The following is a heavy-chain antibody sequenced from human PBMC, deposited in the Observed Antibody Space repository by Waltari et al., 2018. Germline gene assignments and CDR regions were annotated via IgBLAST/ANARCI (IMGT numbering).Heavy chain of an antibody. CDR1: GGSIRSYY. CDR2: IYYSGST. J-gene: IGHJ6*03. D-gene: IGHD3-22*01. CDR3: ARVTVSSGYYYYYYYMDV. Sequence: QVQLQESGPGLVKPSETLSITCTVSGGSIRSYYWSWIRQRPGRGLEWIGYIYYSGSTNYNPSLKSRVNISVDTSKNQFSLKLSSVTSADTAVYYCARVTVSSGYYYYYYYMDVWGKGTTVTVSS. V-gene: IGHV4-59*01.